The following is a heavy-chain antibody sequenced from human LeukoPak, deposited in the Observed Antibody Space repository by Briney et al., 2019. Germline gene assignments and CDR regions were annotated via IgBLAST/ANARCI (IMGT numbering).Heavy chain of an antibody. J-gene: IGHJ3*02. CDR3: ARVAPTYSSSWLFTHDAFDI. V-gene: IGHV1-8*01. CDR2: MNPNSGNT. CDR1: GYTFTSYD. Sequence: ASVKVSCKASGYTFTSYDINWVRQATGQGLEWMGWMNPNSGNTGYAQKFQGRVTMTRNTSISTAYMELSGLRSEDTAVYYCARVAPTYSSSWLFTHDAFDIWGQGTMVTVSS. D-gene: IGHD6-13*01.